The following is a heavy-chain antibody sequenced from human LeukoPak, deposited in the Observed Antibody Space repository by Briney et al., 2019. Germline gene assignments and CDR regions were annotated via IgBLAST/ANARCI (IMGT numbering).Heavy chain of an antibody. J-gene: IGHJ4*02. Sequence: GGSLRLSCAASGFTFSSYSMNWVRQAPGKGLEWVSSISSSSSYIYYADSVKGRFTISRDNAKNSLYLRMNSLRAEDTAVYYCARRLWETTDFDYWGQGTLVTVSS. V-gene: IGHV3-21*01. CDR1: GFTFSSYS. D-gene: IGHD2-21*01. CDR3: ARRLWETTDFDY. CDR2: ISSSSSYI.